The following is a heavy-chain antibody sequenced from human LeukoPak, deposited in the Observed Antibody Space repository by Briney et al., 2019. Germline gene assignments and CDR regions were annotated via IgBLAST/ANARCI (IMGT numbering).Heavy chain of an antibody. D-gene: IGHD7-27*01. V-gene: IGHV3-9*01. CDR1: GFTLADYT. CDR3: TRANWGNAFDI. CDR2: ISRSSDPI. J-gene: IGHJ3*02. Sequence: GGSLRLSCAASGFTLADYTMHWVRLGPVKGLEWVSGISRSSDPIAYADSVKGRFTVSRDNAKNSLYLQMNSLTIEDTVLYYCTRANWGNAFDIWGQGTLVTVSS.